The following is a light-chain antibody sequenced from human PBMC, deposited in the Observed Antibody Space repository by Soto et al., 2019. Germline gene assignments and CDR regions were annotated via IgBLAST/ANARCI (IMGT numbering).Light chain of an antibody. V-gene: IGLV2-11*01. CDR2: AVS. Sequence: QSALTQPRSVSGSPGQSVTISCPGTSSDVGGYNYVSWYQQHPGTAPKLMLYAVSKRPSGVTDRFSGSKSGNTASLTISGHQAEDEADYCCCPNAGSYIYVVFGGGTKVTVL. CDR1: SSDVGGYNY. CDR3: CPNAGSYIYVV. J-gene: IGLJ2*01.